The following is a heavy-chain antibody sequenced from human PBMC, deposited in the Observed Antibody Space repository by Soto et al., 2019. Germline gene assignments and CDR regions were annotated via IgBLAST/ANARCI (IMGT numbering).Heavy chain of an antibody. CDR1: GFTFSSYA. Sequence: PGGSLRLSCAASGFTFSSYAMHWVRQAPGKGLEWVAVISYDGSNKYYADSVKGRFTISRDNSKNTLYLQMNSLRAEDTAVYYCAKDRSEWELHDAFDIWGQGTMVTVSS. V-gene: IGHV3-30-3*01. J-gene: IGHJ3*02. CDR3: AKDRSEWELHDAFDI. D-gene: IGHD1-26*01. CDR2: ISYDGSNK.